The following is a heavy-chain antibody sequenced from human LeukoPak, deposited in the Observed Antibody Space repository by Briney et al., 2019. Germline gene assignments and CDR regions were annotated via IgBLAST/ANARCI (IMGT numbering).Heavy chain of an antibody. Sequence: GGSLRLSCAASGFTFSSYAMTWVRQAPGKGLVWVSRINSDGSSTSYADSVKGRFTISRDNAKNTLYLQMNSLRAEDTAVYYCASAGYCSSTSCRERAPFDPWGQGTLVTVSS. CDR1: GFTFSSYA. J-gene: IGHJ5*02. V-gene: IGHV3-74*01. CDR2: INSDGSST. D-gene: IGHD2-2*01. CDR3: ASAGYCSSTSCRERAPFDP.